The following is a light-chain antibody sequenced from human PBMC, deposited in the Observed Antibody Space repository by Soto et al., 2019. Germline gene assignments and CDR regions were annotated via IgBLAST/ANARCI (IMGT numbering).Light chain of an antibody. CDR3: GSYTNSITLV. J-gene: IGLJ2*01. V-gene: IGLV2-14*03. CDR2: DVN. CDR1: SSDVGGYNY. Sequence: QSALTQPASVSGSPGQSITISCTGTSSDVGGYNYVSWYQHHPGKVPKLLIYDVNMQPPGISNRFSGSKSGNTASLTISGIQAEDEGYYYCGSYTNSITLVFGGGTKLTVL.